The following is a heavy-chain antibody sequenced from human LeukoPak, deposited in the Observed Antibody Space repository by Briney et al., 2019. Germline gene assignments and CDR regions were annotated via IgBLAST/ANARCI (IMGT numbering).Heavy chain of an antibody. CDR3: VRHDPIGNSQPLGV. Sequence: SETLSLTCTVSGGSISSYYWSWIRQPPGKGLEWVAYIYYTGATNYNPSLKSRLTVSLDMSKNHFSLKLTSVTAADTAVYYCVRHDPIGNSQPLGVWGQGTMVTVSS. CDR1: GGSISSYY. D-gene: IGHD4-23*01. CDR2: IYYTGAT. V-gene: IGHV4-59*12. J-gene: IGHJ3*01.